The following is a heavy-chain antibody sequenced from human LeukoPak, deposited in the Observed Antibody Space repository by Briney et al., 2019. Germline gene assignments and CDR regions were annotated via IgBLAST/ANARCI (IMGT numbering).Heavy chain of an antibody. CDR1: GGSISGTNW. D-gene: IGHD1-26*01. V-gene: IGHV4/OR15-8*02. J-gene: IGHJ4*02. CDR2: ISLARQT. Sequence: SETLSLTCGVSGGSISGTNWWSWVRQPPGQGLEWIGEISLARQTNYNPSLNGRVTMSLDKSSNQLSLHLTSVTAADTATYFCSRESGPFCPFGYWGQGALVIVSS. CDR3: SRESGPFCPFGY.